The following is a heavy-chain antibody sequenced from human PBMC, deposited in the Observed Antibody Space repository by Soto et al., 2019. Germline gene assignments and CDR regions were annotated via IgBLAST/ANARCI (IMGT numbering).Heavy chain of an antibody. D-gene: IGHD6-13*01. CDR3: ARIAAAAYYFDY. J-gene: IGHJ4*02. Sequence: SDTLYLTCTVSGGSISIRSYYWGCIRQPPGKGLEWIGSIYYSGSTYYNPSLKSRVTISVDTSKNQFSLKLSSVTAADTAVYYCARIAAAAYYFDYWGQGTLVTVSS. CDR2: IYYSGST. CDR1: GGSISIRSYY. V-gene: IGHV4-39*01.